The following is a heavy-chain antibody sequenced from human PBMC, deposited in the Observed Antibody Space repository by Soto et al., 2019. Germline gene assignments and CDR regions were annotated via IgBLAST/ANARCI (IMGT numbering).Heavy chain of an antibody. CDR1: GGTFSSYT. CDR3: ASQSYCSGGSCSWFDP. V-gene: IGHV1-69*02. Sequence: SVKVSCKASGGTFSSYTISWVRQAPGQGLEWMGRIIPILGIANYAQKFQGRVTITADKSTSTAYMELSSLRSEDTAVYYCASQSYCSGGSCSWFDPWGQGTLVTVSS. CDR2: IIPILGIA. D-gene: IGHD2-15*01. J-gene: IGHJ5*02.